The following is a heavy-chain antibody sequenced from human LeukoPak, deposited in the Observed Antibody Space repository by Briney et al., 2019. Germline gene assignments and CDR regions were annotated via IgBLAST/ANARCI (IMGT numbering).Heavy chain of an antibody. J-gene: IGHJ1*01. CDR3: ATYSTRNAREFQS. CDR2: IKTDASEK. CDR1: GFTFSSYG. V-gene: IGHV3-7*01. Sequence: GGSLRLSCEASGFTFSSYGMNWVRQTPGKGLEWVANIKTDASEKYYADSVKGRFTISRDNAKMSLYLQMNSLRVEDTAVYYCATYSTRNAREFQSWGQGTLVTVSS. D-gene: IGHD4-11*01.